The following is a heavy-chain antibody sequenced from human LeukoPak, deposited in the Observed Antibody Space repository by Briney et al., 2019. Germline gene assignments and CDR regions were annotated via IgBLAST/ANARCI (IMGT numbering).Heavy chain of an antibody. J-gene: IGHJ5*02. V-gene: IGHV4-59*01. D-gene: IGHD1-26*01. CDR1: GGSISSYS. CDR3: ARDSGNYGGDWFDP. Sequence: PSETLSLTCTVSGGSISSYSWTWIRQAPGKGLEWIGIISYTGNTNYNPSLKSRVTMSVDTSKNQFSLNLSAVTAADTALYYCARDSGNYGGDWFDPWGQGTLVTVSS. CDR2: ISYTGNT.